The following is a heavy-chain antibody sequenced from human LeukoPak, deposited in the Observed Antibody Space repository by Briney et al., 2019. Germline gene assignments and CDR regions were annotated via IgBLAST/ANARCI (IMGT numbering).Heavy chain of an antibody. J-gene: IGHJ4*02. CDR3: ARNYDILTGYYSSPLSD. D-gene: IGHD3-9*01. CDR2: ISSSSSYI. CDR1: GFTFSSYA. V-gene: IGHV3-21*01. Sequence: PGGSLRLSCTASGFTFSSYAMSWVRQAPGKGLEWVSSISSSSSYIYYADSVKGRFTISRDNAKNSLYLQMNSLRAEDTAVYYCARNYDILTGYYSSPLSDWGQGTLVTVSS.